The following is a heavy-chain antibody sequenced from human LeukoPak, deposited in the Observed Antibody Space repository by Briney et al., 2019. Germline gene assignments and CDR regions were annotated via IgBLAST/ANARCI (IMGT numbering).Heavy chain of an antibody. CDR1: GFTFSSYG. J-gene: IGHJ4*02. CDR3: AKDGYSSSWAYFDY. D-gene: IGHD6-13*01. CDR2: ISWNSGSI. Sequence: GGSLRLSCAASGFTFSSYGMHWVRQAPGKGLEGVSSISWNSGSIGYADSVKGRFTISRDNAKNSLYLQRNSLRAEDMALYYCAKDGYSSSWAYFDYWGQGTLVTVSS. V-gene: IGHV3-9*03.